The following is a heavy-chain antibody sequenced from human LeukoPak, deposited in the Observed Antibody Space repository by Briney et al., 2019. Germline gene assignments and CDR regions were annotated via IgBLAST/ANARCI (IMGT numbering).Heavy chain of an antibody. CDR2: ISDDETYK. D-gene: IGHD3-10*01. J-gene: IGHJ4*02. CDR3: AKVSMVRGFDY. CDR1: GFTFNSYS. Sequence: GGSLRLSCAASGFTFNSYSMHYVRQAPGKGLEWVTAISDDETYKFYAASVKGRFTISRDNSKNTLYLQMNSLRAEDTAVYYCAKVSMVRGFDYWGQGTLVTVSS. V-gene: IGHV3-30-3*01.